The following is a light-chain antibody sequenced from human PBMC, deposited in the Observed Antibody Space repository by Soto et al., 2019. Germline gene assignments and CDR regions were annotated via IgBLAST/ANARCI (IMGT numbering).Light chain of an antibody. Sequence: ERVMTESRATLSMSQGERATLSCRASQSVSSNLAWYQQKPGQAPRRVIYGASTWGTGVPPRFTGSGSGTEFTLTISGLQSEDFAVYYCPQYNSWPIPFGQGTLLAI. CDR3: PQYNSWPIP. V-gene: IGKV3D-15*01. CDR1: QSVSSN. CDR2: GAS. J-gene: IGKJ5*01.